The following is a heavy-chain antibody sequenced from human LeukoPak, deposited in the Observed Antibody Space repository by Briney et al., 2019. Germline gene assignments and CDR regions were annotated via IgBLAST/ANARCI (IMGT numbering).Heavy chain of an antibody. V-gene: IGHV3-53*01. Sequence: GGSLRLTCAASGLTVRSTYMSWVRQSPGKGLEWVSVIYSDGSTYYADSVKGRFTISRDNSENTLSLQMNSLRADDTAVYYCTTVMKVPAGADCWGQGTLVTVSS. J-gene: IGHJ4*02. CDR2: IYSDGST. D-gene: IGHD2-21*01. CDR3: TTVMKVPAGADC. CDR1: GLTVRSTY.